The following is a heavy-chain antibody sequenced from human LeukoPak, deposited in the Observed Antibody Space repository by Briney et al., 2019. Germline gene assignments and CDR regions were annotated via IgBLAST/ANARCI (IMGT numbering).Heavy chain of an antibody. CDR3: ARGYYDSSGPTLFDAFDI. J-gene: IGHJ3*02. Sequence: NPSETLSLTCTVSGGSISSSSYYWNWLRQPAGKGLEWIGRIYISGSTNYNPSLKSRVTISVDTSKNQFSLKLSSVTAADTAVYYCARGYYDSSGPTLFDAFDIWGQGTMVTVSS. V-gene: IGHV4-61*02. CDR2: IYISGST. CDR1: GGSISSSSYY. D-gene: IGHD3-22*01.